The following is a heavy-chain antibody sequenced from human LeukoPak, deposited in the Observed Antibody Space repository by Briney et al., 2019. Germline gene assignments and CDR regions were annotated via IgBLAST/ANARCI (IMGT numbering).Heavy chain of an antibody. J-gene: IGHJ5*02. CDR2: INPNSGGT. D-gene: IGHD6-19*01. CDR3: ARDGNGWDNWFDP. Sequence: VASVKVSCKASGYTFTGYYMPLVRQAPGQGLEWLGWINPNSGGTNYAQKFQGRDTMTRDTAISTAYMELSRLRSDDTAVYLCARDGNGWDNWFDPGGQGNLVTVSA. V-gene: IGHV1-2*02. CDR1: GYTFTGYY.